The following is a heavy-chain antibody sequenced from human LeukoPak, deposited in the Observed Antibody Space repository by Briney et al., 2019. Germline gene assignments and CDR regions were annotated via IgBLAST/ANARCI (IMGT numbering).Heavy chain of an antibody. D-gene: IGHD3-3*01. V-gene: IGHV4-4*07. Sequence: PSETLSLTCTVSGGSISSYYWSWIRQPAGKGLEWIGRIYTSGSTNYNPSLKSRVTISVDTSKNQFSLKLSSVTAADTAVYYCARGEGEYDFWSGYYNWFDPWGQGTLVTVSS. CDR1: GGSISSYY. CDR3: ARGEGEYDFWSGYYNWFDP. CDR2: IYTSGST. J-gene: IGHJ5*02.